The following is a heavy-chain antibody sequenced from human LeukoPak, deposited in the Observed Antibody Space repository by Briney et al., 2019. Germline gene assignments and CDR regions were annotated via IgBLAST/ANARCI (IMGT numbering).Heavy chain of an antibody. CDR2: ISYDGSNK. Sequence: EPGGSLRLSCAASGFTFSSYAMHWVRQAPGKGLEWVAVISYDGSNKYYADSVKGRFTISRDNSKSTLYLQMNSLRAEDTAVYYCARDLYSGYSLFGDSYYYGMDVWGKGTTVTVSS. V-gene: IGHV3-30*04. D-gene: IGHD5-12*01. CDR3: ARDLYSGYSLFGDSYYYGMDV. CDR1: GFTFSSYA. J-gene: IGHJ6*04.